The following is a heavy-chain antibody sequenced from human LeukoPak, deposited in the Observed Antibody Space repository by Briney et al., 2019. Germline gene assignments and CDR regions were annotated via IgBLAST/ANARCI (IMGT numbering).Heavy chain of an antibody. D-gene: IGHD2-2*01. V-gene: IGHV4-39*01. CDR2: IYYSGST. Sequence: SETLSLTCTVSGGSISSSSYYWGWIRQPPGKGLEWIGSIYYSGSTYYNPSLKSRVTISVDMSKNQFSLKLSSVTAADTAVYYCAALVVPAAMPGNYYYMDVWGKGTTVTISS. CDR1: GGSISSSSYY. CDR3: AALVVPAAMPGNYYYMDV. J-gene: IGHJ6*03.